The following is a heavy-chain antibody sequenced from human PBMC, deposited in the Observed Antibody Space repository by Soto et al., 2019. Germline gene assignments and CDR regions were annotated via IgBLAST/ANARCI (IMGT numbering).Heavy chain of an antibody. Sequence: SETLSLTCTVSGGSISSSSYYWGWIRQPPGKGLEWIGSIYYSGSTYYNPSLKSRVTISVDTSKNQFSLKLSSVTAADTAVYYCARHPIVATIGIDYWGQGTLVTVSS. CDR3: ARHPIVATIGIDY. D-gene: IGHD5-12*01. CDR1: GGSISSSSYY. CDR2: IYYSGST. J-gene: IGHJ4*02. V-gene: IGHV4-39*01.